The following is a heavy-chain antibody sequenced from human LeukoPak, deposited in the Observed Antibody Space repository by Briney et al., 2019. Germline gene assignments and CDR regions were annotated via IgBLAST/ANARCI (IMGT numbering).Heavy chain of an antibody. J-gene: IGHJ4*02. CDR3: ARVIGDDYYFDY. V-gene: IGHV4-39*07. D-gene: IGHD2-21*02. CDR2: IYYSGST. CDR1: GGSISSSSYY. Sequence: SETLSLTCTVSGGSISSSSYYWGWIRQPPGKGLEWIGSIYYSGSTYYNPSLKSRVTISVDTSKNQFSLKLSSVTAADTAVYYCARVIGDDYYFDYWGQGTLVTVSS.